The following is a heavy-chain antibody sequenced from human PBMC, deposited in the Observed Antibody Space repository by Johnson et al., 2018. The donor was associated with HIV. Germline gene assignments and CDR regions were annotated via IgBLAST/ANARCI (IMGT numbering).Heavy chain of an antibody. CDR1: GFTFSSYD. CDR3: ARVTNDAVDI. J-gene: IGHJ3*02. V-gene: IGHV3-13*01. Sequence: VQLVESGGGLVQPGRSLRLSCAASGFTFSSYDMHWVRQATGKGLEWVSAIGTAGDTYYPGSVKGRFTISRENAKNSLYLQMNSLGAGDTARYYCARVTNDAVDIRGQGTMVTVSS. CDR2: IGTAGDT.